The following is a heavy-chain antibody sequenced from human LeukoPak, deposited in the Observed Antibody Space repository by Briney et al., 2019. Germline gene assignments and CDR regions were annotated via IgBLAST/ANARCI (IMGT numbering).Heavy chain of an antibody. CDR2: VYTDGGTI. CDR3: ATEAPGNYRFDN. D-gene: IGHD5-24*01. Sequence: GASVKVSCKASGNIFTNYHLHWVRLAPGRGLEWMGAVYTDGGTITNTRSFQDRVTMTRDVSTRTVYMELSSLNSEDTAVYYCATEAPGNYRFDNWGQEILVTVSS. V-gene: IGHV1-46*01. CDR1: GNIFTNYH. J-gene: IGHJ4*02.